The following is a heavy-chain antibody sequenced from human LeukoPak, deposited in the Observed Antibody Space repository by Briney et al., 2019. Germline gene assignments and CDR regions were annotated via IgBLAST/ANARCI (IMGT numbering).Heavy chain of an antibody. Sequence: ASVKVSCTVSGSSLTELSLYWVRQAPGKGLEWMGGFDVIDAKTFYAQKFQGRVTMTEDSSTDTAYMELSSLRSDDTAFYYCAAGRRYSLLDYWGQGTLLTVSP. CDR3: AAGRRYSLLDY. CDR1: GSSLTELS. D-gene: IGHD5-18*01. V-gene: IGHV1-24*01. CDR2: FDVIDAKT. J-gene: IGHJ4*02.